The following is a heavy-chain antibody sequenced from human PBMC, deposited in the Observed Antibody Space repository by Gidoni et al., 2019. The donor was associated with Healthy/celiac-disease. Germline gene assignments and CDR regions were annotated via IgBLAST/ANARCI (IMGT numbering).Heavy chain of an antibody. D-gene: IGHD5-12*01. CDR3: ARGGRDGYIGNWYFDL. CDR2: IIPIFGTA. Sequence: QSQLVQSVAEVKTPGSSVKVSCKASGGTFSSYATSWVRQAPGQGLEWMGGIIPIFGTANYAQKFQGRVTITAEKSTSTAYMELSSLRSEDTAVYYCARGGRDGYIGNWYFDLWGRGTLVTVSS. V-gene: IGHV1-69*06. J-gene: IGHJ2*01. CDR1: GGTFSSYA.